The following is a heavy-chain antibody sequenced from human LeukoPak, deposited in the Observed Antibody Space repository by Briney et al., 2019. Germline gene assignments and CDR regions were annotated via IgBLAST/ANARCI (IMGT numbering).Heavy chain of an antibody. V-gene: IGHV3-23*01. J-gene: IGHJ4*02. CDR1: GFTFSGYT. CDR3: AKDYPLDY. CDR2: ISGSGGST. Sequence: GGSLRLSCAASGFTFSGYTMHWVRQAPGKGLEWVSAISGSGGSTYYADSVKGRFTISRDNSKNTVYLQMNTLRAEDTAVYYCAKDYPLDYWGQGALVTVSS.